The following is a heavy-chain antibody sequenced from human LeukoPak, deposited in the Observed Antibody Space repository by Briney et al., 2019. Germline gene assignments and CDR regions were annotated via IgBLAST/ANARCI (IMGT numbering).Heavy chain of an antibody. V-gene: IGHV1-24*01. Sequence: RASVKVSCKVSGDILTELSIHWVRQTPGKGFEWMGGFDPAAGTTLYAQTFQDRIIMTEDTSTGTTSVELGSLTSDGTAIYYCATLVVPAAKRGVWGQGTLVTVSS. CDR2: FDPAAGTT. J-gene: IGHJ4*02. D-gene: IGHD2-2*01. CDR1: GDILTELS. CDR3: ATLVVPAAKRGV.